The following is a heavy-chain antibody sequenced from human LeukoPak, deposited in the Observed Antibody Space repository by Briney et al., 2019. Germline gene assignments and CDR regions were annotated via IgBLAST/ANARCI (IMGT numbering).Heavy chain of an antibody. V-gene: IGHV3-48*03. Sequence: PGGSLRLSCAASGFTFSSYEMNWVRQAPGKGLEWVSYISSRGSTIYYADSVKGRFTTSRDNAKNSLYLQMNSLRAEDTAVYYCAREKSNGGFLEWNNAFDIWGQGTMVTVSS. D-gene: IGHD3-3*01. CDR1: GFTFSSYE. CDR3: AREKSNGGFLEWNNAFDI. J-gene: IGHJ3*02. CDR2: ISSRGSTI.